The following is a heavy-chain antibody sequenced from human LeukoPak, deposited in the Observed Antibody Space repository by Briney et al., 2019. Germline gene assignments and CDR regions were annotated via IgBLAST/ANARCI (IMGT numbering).Heavy chain of an antibody. V-gene: IGHV3-30*02. J-gene: IGHJ4*02. CDR3: AKARVGAIRDIDY. Sequence: GGSLRLSCAASGFTFSSYGIHWVRQAPDKGLEWVAFILFDGSNQYYGDSVKGRFTISRDNSKNTLYLQMNSLRAEDTAVYFCAKARVGAIRDIDYWGQGTLVTVPS. CDR2: ILFDGSNQ. CDR1: GFTFSSYG. D-gene: IGHD1-26*01.